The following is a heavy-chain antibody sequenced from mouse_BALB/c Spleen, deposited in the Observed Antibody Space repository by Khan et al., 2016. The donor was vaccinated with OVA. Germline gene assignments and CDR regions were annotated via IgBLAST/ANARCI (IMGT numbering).Heavy chain of an antibody. Sequence: EVKLLESGPGLVKPSQSLSLTCSVTGYSITSGYYWNWIRQSPGNKLEWMGYIRYDGSNNYNPSLKNRISITRDTSKNQFFLKLNSVTTEDTATYYCARGGSSGPAWFAYWGQGTLVTVSA. CDR1: GYSITSGYY. CDR3: ARGGSSGPAWFAY. V-gene: IGHV3-6*02. J-gene: IGHJ3*01. D-gene: IGHD3-1*01. CDR2: IRYDGSN.